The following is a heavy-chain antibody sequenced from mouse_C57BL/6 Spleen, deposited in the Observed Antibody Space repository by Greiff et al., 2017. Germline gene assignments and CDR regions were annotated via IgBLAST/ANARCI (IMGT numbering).Heavy chain of an antibody. V-gene: IGHV1-82*01. CDR3: ARWSYDGFAY. J-gene: IGHJ3*01. CDR2: IYPGDGDT. Sequence: VQLQQSGPELVKPGASVKISCKASGYAFSSSWMNWVKQRPGKGLEWIGRIYPGDGDTNYNGKFKGKATLTADKSSSTAYMQLSSLTSEDSAVYFCARWSYDGFAYWGQGTLVTVSA. CDR1: GYAFSSSW. D-gene: IGHD2-3*01.